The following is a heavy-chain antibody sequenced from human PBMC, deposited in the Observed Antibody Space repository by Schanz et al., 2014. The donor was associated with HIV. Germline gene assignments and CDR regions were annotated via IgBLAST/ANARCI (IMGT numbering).Heavy chain of an antibody. D-gene: IGHD6-19*01. J-gene: IGHJ4*02. CDR3: AKMARSVAANTNFDY. CDR2: ISGSGVST. CDR1: GFTFNNYA. V-gene: IGHV3-23*01. Sequence: EVQLLDSGGGLVQPGGSLRLSCVASGFTFNNYAMTWVRQAPGKGLEWVSSISGSGVSTFYAGSVKGRFAISRDKSKNTLYLQMNSLRVEDTAVYYCAKMARSVAANTNFDYWGQGTLVTVSP.